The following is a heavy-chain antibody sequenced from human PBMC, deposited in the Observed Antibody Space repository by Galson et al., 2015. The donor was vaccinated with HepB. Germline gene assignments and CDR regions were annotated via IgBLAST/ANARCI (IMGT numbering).Heavy chain of an antibody. CDR1: GYTFTSYG. J-gene: IGHJ4*02. V-gene: IGHV1-18*01. D-gene: IGHD6-19*01. CDR3: ARVYNSGWYGHFDY. CDR2: ISSYNGHT. Sequence: VSCKAYGYTFTSYGISWVRQAPGQGLQWMGWISSYNGHTNYPQRLQGRVTMTTDISTSTAYMDLRSLRSDDTAVYYCARVYNSGWYGHFDYWGQGTLVTVSS.